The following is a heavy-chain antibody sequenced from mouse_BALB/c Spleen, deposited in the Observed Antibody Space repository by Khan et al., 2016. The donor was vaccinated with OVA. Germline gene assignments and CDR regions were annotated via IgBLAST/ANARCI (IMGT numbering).Heavy chain of an antibody. CDR1: GYTFTSYT. CDR2: INPTSGYT. Sequence: QVQLKESGAELARPGASLKMSCKASGYTFTSYTMHWVKQRPGQGLEWIGFINPTSGYTNNNQKFKDKAALTADKSSSTAYMQLSSLTSEDSAVYYCARIYYDYDGYYALDYWGQGTSVTVSS. CDR3: ARIYYDYDGYYALDY. J-gene: IGHJ4*01. D-gene: IGHD2-4*01. V-gene: IGHV1-4*01.